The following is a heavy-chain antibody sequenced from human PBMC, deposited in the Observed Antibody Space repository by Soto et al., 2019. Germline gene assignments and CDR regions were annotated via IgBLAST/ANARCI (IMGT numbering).Heavy chain of an antibody. CDR2: INSDGSST. CDR3: ARGGYCSGGTCYSSDYGLDV. V-gene: IGHV3-74*01. CDR1: GFTFSSYS. D-gene: IGHD2-15*01. Sequence: PGGSLRLSCAASGFTFSSYSMNWVRQAPGKGLVWVSRINSDGSSTSYADSVKGRFTISRDNAKNTLYLQMNTLRAEDTAVYYCARGGYCSGGTCYSSDYGLDVWGQGTTVTVSS. J-gene: IGHJ6*02.